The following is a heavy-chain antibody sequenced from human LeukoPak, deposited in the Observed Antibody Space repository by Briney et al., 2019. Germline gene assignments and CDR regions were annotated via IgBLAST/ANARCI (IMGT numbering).Heavy chain of an antibody. CDR2: ISGSGGST. Sequence: PGGSLRLSCAASGFTFSSYAMSWVRQAPGKGLEWVSAISGSGGSTYYADSVKGRFTISRDNSKNTLYLQMNSLRAEDTAVYYCAKEPFLVGLWFGELDEYYFDYWGQGTLVTVSS. J-gene: IGHJ4*02. CDR3: AKEPFLVGLWFGELDEYYFDY. V-gene: IGHV3-23*01. CDR1: GFTFSSYA. D-gene: IGHD3-10*01.